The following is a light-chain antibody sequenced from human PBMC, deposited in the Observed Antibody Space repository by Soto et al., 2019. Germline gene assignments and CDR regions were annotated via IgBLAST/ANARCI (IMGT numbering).Light chain of an antibody. V-gene: IGKV3D-15*01. CDR1: QSLSSN. J-gene: IGKJ3*01. CDR3: QQYNNWLFT. CDR2: AAS. Sequence: EILMTQSPATLSVSPGERATLSCRASQSLSSNLAWYQQKPGQAPRLLIFAASTRATGIPARFSGSGSGTKFTLTISSLKSEDFAFYYCQQYNNWLFTFGPGTKVDLK.